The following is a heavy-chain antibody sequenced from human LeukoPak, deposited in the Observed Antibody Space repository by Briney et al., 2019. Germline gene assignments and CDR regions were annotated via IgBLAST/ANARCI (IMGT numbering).Heavy chain of an antibody. CDR2: ISGSGGST. J-gene: IGHJ4*02. Sequence: GGSLRLSCAASGFTFSSYAMSWVRQAPGKGLEWVSAISGSGGSTYHADSVKGRFTISRDNSKNTLYLQMNSLRAEDTAVYYCAKVFRVREDYFDYWGQGTLVTVSS. V-gene: IGHV3-23*01. CDR3: AKVFRVREDYFDY. CDR1: GFTFSSYA. D-gene: IGHD3-10*01.